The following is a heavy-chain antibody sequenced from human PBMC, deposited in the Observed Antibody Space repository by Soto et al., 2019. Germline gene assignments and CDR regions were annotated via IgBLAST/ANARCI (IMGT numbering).Heavy chain of an antibody. Sequence: QVQLQESGPGLVNPLETLSLTCTVSGTSVSGANWWGWVRQPPGKGLEWIGEIHSSGNTDSSPSLKRRVTISVDMSKNEFSLKLTSVTAADTAVYYCARTGPYSSGDNWGQGTLVTVSS. CDR2: IHSSGNT. CDR3: ARTGPYSSGDN. CDR1: GTSVSGANW. V-gene: IGHV4-4*02. J-gene: IGHJ4*02. D-gene: IGHD3-22*01.